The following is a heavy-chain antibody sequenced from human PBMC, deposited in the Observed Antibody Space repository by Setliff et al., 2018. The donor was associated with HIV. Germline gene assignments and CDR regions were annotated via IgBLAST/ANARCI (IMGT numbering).Heavy chain of an antibody. CDR3: ARGYAFGSLLY. J-gene: IGHJ4*02. V-gene: IGHV4-31*03. D-gene: IGHD1-1*01. Sequence: SETLSLTCTVSGGTISGGGYSWSWIRQHPGKGLEWIGYIYNSGSTYYNPSLKSRVTISVDTSENQFSLKLSSVTAADTAVYYCARGYAFGSLLYWGQGTLVTVSS. CDR2: IYNSGST. CDR1: GGTISGGGYS.